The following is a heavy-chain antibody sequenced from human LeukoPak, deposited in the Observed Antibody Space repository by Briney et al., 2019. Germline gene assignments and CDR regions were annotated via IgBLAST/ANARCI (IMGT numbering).Heavy chain of an antibody. CDR2: IYYSGST. CDR1: GGSISSYY. D-gene: IGHD3-22*01. V-gene: IGHV4-59*01. CDR3: ARAEKYYYDSSGYYALRALDY. Sequence: SETLSLTCTVSGGSISSYYWSWIRPPPGKGLEWIGYIYYSGSTNYNPSLKSRVTISVDTSKNQFSLKLSSVTAADTAVYYCARAEKYYYDSSGYYALRALDYWGQGTLVTVSS. J-gene: IGHJ4*02.